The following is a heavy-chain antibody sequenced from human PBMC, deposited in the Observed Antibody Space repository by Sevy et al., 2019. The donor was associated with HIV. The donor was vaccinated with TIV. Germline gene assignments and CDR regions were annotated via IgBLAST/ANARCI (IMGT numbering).Heavy chain of an antibody. CDR2: VYYTGGT. Sequence: SETLSLTCTVSGGSINSDHWNWIRQPPGKGLEWIGYVYYTGGTNYNPSLKNRITISVDRTKNKFSLKLTSVTAAHTAVYYCARRNDFDIWGQGKMVTVSS. CDR1: GGSINSDH. J-gene: IGHJ3*02. CDR3: ARRNDFDI. V-gene: IGHV4-59*08.